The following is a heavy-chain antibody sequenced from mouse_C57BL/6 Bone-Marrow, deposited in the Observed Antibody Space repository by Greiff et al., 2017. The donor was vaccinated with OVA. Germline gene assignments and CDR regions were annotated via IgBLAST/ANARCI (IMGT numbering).Heavy chain of an antibody. J-gene: IGHJ4*01. CDR1: GYAFSSYW. CDR3: ARYDYDAMDY. Sequence: QVQLQQSGAELVKPGASVKLSCKASGYAFSSYWMNWVKQRPGKGLEWIGKIYPGDGDTNYKGKFKGKATLTADKSSSTAYMQLSSLTSEDSAVYFCARYDYDAMDYWGQGTAVTVSS. V-gene: IGHV1-80*01. CDR2: IYPGDGDT.